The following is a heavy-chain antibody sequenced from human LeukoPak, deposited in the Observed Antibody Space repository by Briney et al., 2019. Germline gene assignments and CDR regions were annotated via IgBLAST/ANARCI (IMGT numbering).Heavy chain of an antibody. J-gene: IGHJ6*03. CDR2: ISSSSSYI. Sequence: GGSLRLSCAASEFTFSLYSMNWVRQAPGKGLEWVSSISSSSSYIYYADSVKGRFTISRDNAKSSLYLQMNSLRAEDTAVYYCARGRGYCSSTSCYIDYYYYMDVWGKGTTVTVSS. CDR3: ARGRGYCSSTSCYIDYYYYMDV. D-gene: IGHD2-2*02. CDR1: EFTFSLYS. V-gene: IGHV3-21*01.